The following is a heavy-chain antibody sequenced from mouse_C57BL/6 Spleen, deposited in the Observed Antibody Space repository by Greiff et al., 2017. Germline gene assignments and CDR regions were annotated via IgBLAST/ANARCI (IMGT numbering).Heavy chain of an antibody. CDR1: GYAFSSSW. D-gene: IGHD4-1*01. Sequence: VQLQQSGPELVKPGASVKISCKASGYAFSSSWMNWVKQRPGKGLEWIGRIYPGDGDTNYNGKFKGKATLTADKSSSTAYMQLSSLTSEDSAVYFCARRDWDDQAWFAYWGQGTLVTVSA. CDR3: ARRDWDDQAWFAY. CDR2: IYPGDGDT. J-gene: IGHJ3*01. V-gene: IGHV1-82*01.